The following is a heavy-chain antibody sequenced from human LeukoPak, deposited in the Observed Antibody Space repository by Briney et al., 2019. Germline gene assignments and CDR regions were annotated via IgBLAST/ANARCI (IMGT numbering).Heavy chain of an antibody. Sequence: SETLSLTCTVSGASISSYYWSWIRQPAGKALEWIGRIYVTGSTTYNPSLESRVTMSLDTSKNHFSLKLRSVTAADTAVYYCARDSGTTGEVKFDPWGQGTLVTVSS. D-gene: IGHD1-7*01. V-gene: IGHV4-4*07. CDR2: IYVTGST. CDR3: ARDSGTTGEVKFDP. J-gene: IGHJ5*02. CDR1: GASISSYY.